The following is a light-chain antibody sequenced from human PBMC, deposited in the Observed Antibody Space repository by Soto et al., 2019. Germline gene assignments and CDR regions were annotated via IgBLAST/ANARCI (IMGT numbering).Light chain of an antibody. V-gene: IGKV1-27*01. CDR3: QKYNGVPWT. CDR1: QGINNY. CDR2: AAS. J-gene: IGKJ1*01. Sequence: DIQMTQSPSSLSASVGVRVTIACRASQGINNYLAWYQHKPGKVPQLLIFAASTLQSGVPSRFSGRGSGTDFTLTISRLQPEDVATYYCQKYNGVPWTFGQGTKVEIK.